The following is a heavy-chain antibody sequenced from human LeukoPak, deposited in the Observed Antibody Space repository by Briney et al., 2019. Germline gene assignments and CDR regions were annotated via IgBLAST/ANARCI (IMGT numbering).Heavy chain of an antibody. Sequence: ASVKVSRKTSGHTFSDYYMYWVRQAPGQGPEWMGWINPNSGGTNYAQRFQGRVTMTRDTSINTAYMELRNLRSDDTAVYYCARGPEDLAVVVTATEYFLHWGQGTLCTVSS. CDR3: ARGPEDLAVVVTATEYFLH. V-gene: IGHV1-2*02. CDR1: GHTFSDYY. CDR2: INPNSGGT. J-gene: IGHJ1*01. D-gene: IGHD2-21*02.